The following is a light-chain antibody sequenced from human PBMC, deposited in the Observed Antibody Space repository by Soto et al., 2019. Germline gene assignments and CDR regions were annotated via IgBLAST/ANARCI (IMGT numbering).Light chain of an antibody. CDR2: NNH. CDR1: SSNIGSKT. V-gene: IGLV1-44*01. CDR3: AAWDDSLNACV. Sequence: QSVLTQAPSASGTPGQRVTISCSGSSSNIGSKTVNWYQQLPGMAPKLLLFNNHQRPSGVPDRFSGSKSGTSASLAISGLKSEDEADYYCAAWDDSLNACVFGTGTKVTV. J-gene: IGLJ1*01.